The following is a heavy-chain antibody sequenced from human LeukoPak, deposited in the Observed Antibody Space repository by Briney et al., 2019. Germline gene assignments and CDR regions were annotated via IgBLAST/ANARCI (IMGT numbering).Heavy chain of an antibody. CDR1: GGSISSSSYY. J-gene: IGHJ3*02. CDR3: ARLQRGLDAFDI. V-gene: IGHV4-39*01. Sequence: PSETLSLTCTVSGGSISSSSYYWGWIRQPPGKGLEWIGSIYYSGSTYYNPSLKSRVTISVDTSKNQFSLKLSSVTAADTAVYYCARLQRGLDAFDIWGQGTMVTVSS. CDR2: IYYSGST. D-gene: IGHD3/OR15-3a*01.